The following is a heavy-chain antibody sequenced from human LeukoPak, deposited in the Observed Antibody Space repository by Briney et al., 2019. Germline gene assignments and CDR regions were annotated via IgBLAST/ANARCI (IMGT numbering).Heavy chain of an antibody. CDR3: AKPHYYYDSSGYGY. CDR2: INPNSGGT. Sequence: GASVKVSCKASGYTFTGYYMHWVRQAPGQGLEWMGWINPNSGGTNYAQKFQGRVTMTRDTSISTAYMELSGLRSDDTAVYYCAKPHYYYDSSGYGYWGQGTLVTVSS. J-gene: IGHJ4*02. D-gene: IGHD3-22*01. V-gene: IGHV1-2*02. CDR1: GYTFTGYY.